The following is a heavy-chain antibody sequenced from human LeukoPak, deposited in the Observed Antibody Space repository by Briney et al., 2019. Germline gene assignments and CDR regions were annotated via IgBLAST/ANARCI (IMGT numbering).Heavy chain of an antibody. J-gene: IGHJ5*02. CDR2: IYYSGST. CDR1: GYSISSSNW. Sequence: KPSDTLSLTCAVSGYSISSSNWWGWIRQPPGKGLECTGYIYYSGSTNYNPSLKSRVTMSVDTSKNQFSLKLSSVTALDTAVYYCARIPPDEGWFDPWGQGTLVTVSS. V-gene: IGHV4-28*06. CDR3: ARIPPDEGWFDP.